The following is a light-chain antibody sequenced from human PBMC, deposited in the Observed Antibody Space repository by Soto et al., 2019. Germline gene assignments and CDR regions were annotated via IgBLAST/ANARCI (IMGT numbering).Light chain of an antibody. J-gene: IGKJ1*01. CDR2: DAS. Sequence: DIQMTQAPSTLSASVGDRVSITCRASQSISSWLAWYQQKPGKAPKLLIYDASSLESGVPSRFSCSGSGTEFTLTISSLQPDDFATYYCQQYSSSSEWTFGQGTKVDI. CDR3: QQYSSSSEWT. V-gene: IGKV1-5*01. CDR1: QSISSW.